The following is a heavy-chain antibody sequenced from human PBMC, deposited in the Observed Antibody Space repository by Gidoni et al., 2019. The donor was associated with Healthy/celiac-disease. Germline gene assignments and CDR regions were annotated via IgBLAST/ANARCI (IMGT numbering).Heavy chain of an antibody. CDR3: AKDIVYYDSSGTLDY. J-gene: IGHJ4*02. V-gene: IGHV3-23*01. D-gene: IGHD3-22*01. CDR2: IRGSGGST. Sequence: EVQLLESGGGLVQPGGSLRLSCAASGFTFSSYAMSWVGQAPGKGLEWVSAIRGSGGSTYYADSVKGRFTISRDNSKNTLYLQMNSLRAEDTAVYYCAKDIVYYDSSGTLDYWGQGTLVTVSS. CDR1: GFTFSSYA.